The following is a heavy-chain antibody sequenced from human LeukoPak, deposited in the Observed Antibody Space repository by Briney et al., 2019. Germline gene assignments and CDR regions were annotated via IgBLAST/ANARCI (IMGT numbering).Heavy chain of an antibody. CDR2: IYYSEST. D-gene: IGHD3-10*01. CDR1: AGSISSGGYY. J-gene: IGHJ6*04. V-gene: IGHV4-31*03. Sequence: SETVSLTCTVSAGSISSGGYYWSWIRQLPGRGLEWIGYIYYSESTYYNPSLKSRVTISVDTSKNQFSLKLSSVTAADTAVYYCAGGAREVRRNGMDVWGKGTTVTVSS. CDR3: AGGAREVRRNGMDV.